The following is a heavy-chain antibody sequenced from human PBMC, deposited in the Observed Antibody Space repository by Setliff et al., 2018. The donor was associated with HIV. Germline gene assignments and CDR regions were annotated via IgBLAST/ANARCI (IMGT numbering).Heavy chain of an antibody. V-gene: IGHV3-53*01. CDR1: EFTFGDYA. D-gene: IGHD2-15*01. Sequence: TGGSLRLSCTASEFTFGDYAMTWVRQAPGKGLEWVSVIHNDGRTDYADSVEGRFTIARDNSINILYLHMNNLIVEDTAVYYCAKGIKWLDPWGRGTLVTVSS. CDR3: AKGIKWLDP. CDR2: IHNDGRT. J-gene: IGHJ5*02.